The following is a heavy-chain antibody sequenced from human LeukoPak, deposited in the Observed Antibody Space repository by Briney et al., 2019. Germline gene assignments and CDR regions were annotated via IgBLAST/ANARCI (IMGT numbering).Heavy chain of an antibody. Sequence: GGSLRLSCAASGFTFSRYAMNWVRQAPGKGLEWVSAISGRGDSTFYAESVKGRFTISRDNSNNTLNLQMNSLKAGDTAVYYCAKDPPFFLSDSDYFDSWGQGTLVTVAS. J-gene: IGHJ4*02. V-gene: IGHV3-23*01. D-gene: IGHD3-3*01. CDR2: ISGRGDST. CDR3: AKDPPFFLSDSDYFDS. CDR1: GFTFSRYA.